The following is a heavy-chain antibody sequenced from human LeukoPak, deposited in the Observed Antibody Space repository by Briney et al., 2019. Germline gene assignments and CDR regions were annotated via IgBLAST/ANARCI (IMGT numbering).Heavy chain of an antibody. D-gene: IGHD3-10*01. J-gene: IGHJ4*02. CDR3: ARGVTYYYGSGRPYYFDY. CDR2: INHSGST. CDR1: GGSFGGYY. Sequence: SETLSLTCAVYGGSFGGYYWSWIRQPPGKGLEWIGGINHSGSTNYNPSLKSRVTISVDTSKNQFSLKLSSVTAADTAVYYCARGVTYYYGSGRPYYFDYWGQGTLVTVSS. V-gene: IGHV4-34*01.